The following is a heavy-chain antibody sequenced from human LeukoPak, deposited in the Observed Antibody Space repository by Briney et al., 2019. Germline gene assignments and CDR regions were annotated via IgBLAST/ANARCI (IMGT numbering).Heavy chain of an antibody. CDR3: ARNVRLGSGKLSFAPFKNCFDP. CDR1: GGSFSGYY. CDR2: INHSGST. D-gene: IGHD3-16*02. Sequence: PSETLSLTCAVYGGSFSGYYWSWIRQPPGKGLEWVGEINHSGSTNYNPSLKSRVTISVDTSKNQFSLQLNSVSPEDTAVYYFARNVRLGSGKLSFAPFKNCFDPWGQGTLVTVSS. V-gene: IGHV4-34*01. J-gene: IGHJ5*02.